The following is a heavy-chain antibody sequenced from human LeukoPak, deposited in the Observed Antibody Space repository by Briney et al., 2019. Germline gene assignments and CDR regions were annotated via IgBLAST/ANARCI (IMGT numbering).Heavy chain of an antibody. D-gene: IGHD3-10*01. Sequence: GGSLRLSCAASGFTFSSYWMSWVRQGPGNGLEWVANIKQDGSKKYYVDSGKVRFTISRDNDKNSLYLQMNSLRAEDTAVYYCAREGTLLLWFGELHHWGQGTLVTVSS. CDR3: AREGTLLLWFGELHH. V-gene: IGHV3-7*03. J-gene: IGHJ5*02. CDR2: IKQDGSKK. CDR1: GFTFSSYW.